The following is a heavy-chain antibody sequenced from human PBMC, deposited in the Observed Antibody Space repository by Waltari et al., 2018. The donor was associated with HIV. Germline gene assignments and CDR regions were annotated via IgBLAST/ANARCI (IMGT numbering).Heavy chain of an antibody. V-gene: IGHV2-5*02. J-gene: IGHJ4*02. CDR3: VYRLLGPFDS. CDR1: GFSLTTSGVG. CDR2: ICWDDDK. Sequence: QITLKESGPTLVKPTQTLTLTCTFSGFSLTTSGVGVGWIRQPPGKALEWLALICWDDDKRYRPSLKSTLTITKDTAKNQVFLIRANMEPVDTVRYYCVYRLLGPFDSWGQGNLVTVSS.